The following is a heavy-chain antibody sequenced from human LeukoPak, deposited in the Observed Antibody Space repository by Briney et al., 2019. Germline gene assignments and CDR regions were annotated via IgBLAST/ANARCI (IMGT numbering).Heavy chain of an antibody. J-gene: IGHJ4*02. CDR3: ARVQNWDFDY. CDR1: GYTFTGYY. CDR2: INPNSGGT. V-gene: IGHV1-2*02. D-gene: IGHD7-27*01. Sequence: ASVKVSCKASGYTFTGYYIQLVRQAPGQGLQWMGCINPNSGGTNYAQKFQGRVTMTRDTSINTAYMELSRLRSDDTAMYFCARVQNWDFDYWGQATLVTVSS.